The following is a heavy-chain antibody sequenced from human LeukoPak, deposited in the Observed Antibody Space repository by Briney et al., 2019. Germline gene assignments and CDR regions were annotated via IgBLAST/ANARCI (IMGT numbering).Heavy chain of an antibody. Sequence: GRSLRLSCAASGFTFSSYGMHWVRQAPGKGLEWVAVISYDGSNKYYADSVKGRFTISRDNSKNTLYLQMNSLRAEDTAVYYCATFPERGGYDWASGMGVWGQGTTVTVSS. D-gene: IGHD5-12*01. V-gene: IGHV3-30*03. CDR2: ISYDGSNK. CDR1: GFTFSSYG. J-gene: IGHJ6*02. CDR3: ATFPERGGYDWASGMGV.